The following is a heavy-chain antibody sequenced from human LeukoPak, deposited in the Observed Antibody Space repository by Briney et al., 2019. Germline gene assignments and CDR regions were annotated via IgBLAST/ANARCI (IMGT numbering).Heavy chain of an antibody. D-gene: IGHD6-13*01. Sequence: SVKVSCKASGGTFSSYAISWVRQAPGQGLEWMGGIIPIFGTANYAQKFQGRVTITTDESTSTAYMELSSLRSEDTAVYYCARDANVGSSWYEVPYYFDYWGQGTLVTVSS. V-gene: IGHV1-69*05. CDR3: ARDANVGSSWYEVPYYFDY. J-gene: IGHJ4*02. CDR2: IIPIFGTA. CDR1: GGTFSSYA.